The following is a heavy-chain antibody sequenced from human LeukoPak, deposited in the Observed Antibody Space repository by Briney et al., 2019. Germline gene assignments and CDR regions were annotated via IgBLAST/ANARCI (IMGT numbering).Heavy chain of an antibody. CDR3: AKEGGIVVVMPFDY. CDR1: GGSISSGGYY. Sequence: PSETLSLTCTVSGGSISSGGYYWSWIRQHPGKGLEWIGYIYYSGSTYYNPSLKSRVTISVDTSKNQFSLKLSSVTAEDTAVYYCAKEGGIVVVMPFDYWGQGTLVTVSS. CDR2: IYYSGST. D-gene: IGHD3-22*01. J-gene: IGHJ4*02. V-gene: IGHV4-31*03.